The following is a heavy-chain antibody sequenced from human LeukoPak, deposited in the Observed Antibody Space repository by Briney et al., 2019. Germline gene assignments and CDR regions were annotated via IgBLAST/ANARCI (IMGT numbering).Heavy chain of an antibody. J-gene: IGHJ4*02. CDR2: IYPGDSDT. CDR1: GYSFSSYW. D-gene: IGHD6-19*01. Sequence: GESLKISCKGSGYSFSSYWIGWVRQVPGKGLEWMGIIYPGDSDTRYSPSFQGQVTISADKSISTAYLQWSSLKASDTAMYYCARHLGVSGGLVDYWGQGALVTVSS. V-gene: IGHV5-51*01. CDR3: ARHLGVSGGLVDY.